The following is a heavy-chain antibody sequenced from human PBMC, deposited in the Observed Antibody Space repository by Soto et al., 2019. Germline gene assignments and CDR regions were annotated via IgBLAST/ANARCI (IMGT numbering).Heavy chain of an antibody. CDR1: GFTFANYA. Sequence: VQLLESGGGLVQPGGSLGLSCAGSGFTFANYAMSWVRQAPGKGLEWVSVLSNSGGTTYYADSVKGRFTISRDNFKNTLSLQLDSLRAEDTAIYYCSRFEGGASGTYGLDVWGQGTTVTVSS. CDR3: SRFEGGASGTYGLDV. D-gene: IGHD3-10*01. CDR2: LSNSGGTT. J-gene: IGHJ6*02. V-gene: IGHV3-23*01.